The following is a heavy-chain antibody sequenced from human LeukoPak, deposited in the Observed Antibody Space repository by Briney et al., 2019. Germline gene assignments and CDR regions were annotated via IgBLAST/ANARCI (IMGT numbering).Heavy chain of an antibody. CDR1: GLSFSRFG. J-gene: IGHJ6*02. CDR3: ARDVVAATQTFSYGMDV. D-gene: IGHD2-15*01. CDR2: VWYDGSHK. V-gene: IGHV3-33*08. Sequence: GGSLRLSCAASGLSFSRFGVHWVRQAPGKGLEWVAIVWYDGSHKHYADSVKGRFTSSRDNSKNTLYLQMNSLRAEDTAVYYCARDVVAATQTFSYGMDVWGQGTTVTVSS.